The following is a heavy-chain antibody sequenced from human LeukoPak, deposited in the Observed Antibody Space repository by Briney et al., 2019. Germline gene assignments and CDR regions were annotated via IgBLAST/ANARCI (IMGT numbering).Heavy chain of an antibody. CDR3: AKVETAAAATLRGFDY. CDR2: IGGSGGST. J-gene: IGHJ4*02. Sequence: GGSLRLSCAASGFTFSSYAMSWVRQAPGKGLEWVSAIGGSGGSTYYADSVKGRFTISRDNSKNTLYLQMNSLRAEDTAVYYCAKVETAAAATLRGFDYWGQGTLVTVSS. D-gene: IGHD6-13*01. V-gene: IGHV3-23*01. CDR1: GFTFSSYA.